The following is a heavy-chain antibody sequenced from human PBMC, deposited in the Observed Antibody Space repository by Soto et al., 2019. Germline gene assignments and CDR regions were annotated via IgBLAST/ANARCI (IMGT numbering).Heavy chain of an antibody. V-gene: IGHV1-18*01. J-gene: IGHJ6*02. CDR2: ISAYNGNT. CDR3: ARDVSGTMVRGVILGYYYYGMDV. Sequence: QVKLVQSGAEVKKPGASVKVSCKASGYTFTSYGISWVRQAPGQGLEWMGWISAYNGNTNYAQKLQGRVTMTTDTSTSTAYMELRSLRSDDTAVYYCARDVSGTMVRGVILGYYYYGMDVWGQGTTVTVSS. D-gene: IGHD3-10*01. CDR1: GYTFTSYG.